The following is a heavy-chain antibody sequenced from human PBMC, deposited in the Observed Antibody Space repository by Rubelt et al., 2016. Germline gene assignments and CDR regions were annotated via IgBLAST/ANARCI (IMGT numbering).Heavy chain of an antibody. Sequence: QVQLQQWGAGLLKPSETLSLTCAVYGGSFSGYYWSWIRQPPGKGLEWIGEINHSGSTNYNPSLKSRATISVDTSKNQFSLKLSSVNAADTAVYYCAREGYSSSLDAFDIWGQGTMVTVSS. V-gene: IGHV4-34*01. CDR3: AREGYSSSLDAFDI. D-gene: IGHD6-6*01. CDR1: GGSFSGYY. J-gene: IGHJ3*02. CDR2: INHSGST.